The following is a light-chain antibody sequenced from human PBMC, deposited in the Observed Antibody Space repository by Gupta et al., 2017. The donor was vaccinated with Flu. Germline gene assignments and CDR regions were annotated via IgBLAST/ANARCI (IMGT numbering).Light chain of an antibody. Sequence: VTPGEPASISCRSSQSLLHSNGYNYLDWYLQKPGQSPQLLIYLGSNRASGVPDRFSGSGSGTDFTLKISRVEAEDVGVYYCMQALQTPSTFGPGTKLEIK. CDR2: LGS. J-gene: IGKJ2*01. V-gene: IGKV2-28*01. CDR1: QSLLHSNGYNY. CDR3: MQALQTPST.